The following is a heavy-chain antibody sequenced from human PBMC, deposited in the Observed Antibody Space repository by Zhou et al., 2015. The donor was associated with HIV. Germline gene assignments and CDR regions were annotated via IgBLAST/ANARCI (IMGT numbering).Heavy chain of an antibody. D-gene: IGHD4-17*01. CDR2: IIPIFGTP. V-gene: IGHV1-69*01. Sequence: QVQLVQSGAEVKKPGSSVKVSCKTSGGTFSSYAISWVRQAPGQGLEWMGGIIPIFGTPNYVKRFQDRVTITADESTSTAYMELSSLDXXTTTMYYFVSAVPYGTQVYYG. J-gene: IGHJ6*01. CDR3: VSAVPYGTQVYYG. CDR1: GGTFSSYA.